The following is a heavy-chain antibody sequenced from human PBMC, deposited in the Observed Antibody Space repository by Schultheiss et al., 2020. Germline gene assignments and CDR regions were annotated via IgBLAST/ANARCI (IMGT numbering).Heavy chain of an antibody. Sequence: TLSLTCTVSGGSISSGGYYWSWIRQHPGKGLEWIGYIYYSGSTNYNPSLKSRVTISVDTSKNQFSLKLSSVTAADTAVYYCARVEMATAYYYYYYGMDVWGQGTTVTVSS. D-gene: IGHD5-24*01. CDR3: ARVEMATAYYYYYYGMDV. CDR1: GGSISSGGYY. J-gene: IGHJ6*02. V-gene: IGHV4-31*03. CDR2: IYYSGST.